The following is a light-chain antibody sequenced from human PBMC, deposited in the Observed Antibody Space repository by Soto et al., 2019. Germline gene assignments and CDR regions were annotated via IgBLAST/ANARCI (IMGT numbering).Light chain of an antibody. V-gene: IGLV2-11*01. Sequence: QSALTQPRSVSGSPGQSVTISCTGTSSDVGGYNYVSWYQQHPGKAPKVMIYDVSERPSGVPDRFSGSKSGNKASLTISGLQAEDEADYYCCSYAGSPRYVFGTGTQLPVL. CDR3: CSYAGSPRYV. CDR2: DVS. CDR1: SSDVGGYNY. J-gene: IGLJ1*01.